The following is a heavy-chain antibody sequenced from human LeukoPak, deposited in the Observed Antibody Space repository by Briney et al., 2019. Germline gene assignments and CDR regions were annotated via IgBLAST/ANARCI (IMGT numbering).Heavy chain of an antibody. Sequence: GSLRLSCAVSGFTFSSSWMHWVRQAPGKGLVWVSHIKTDGSTTAYADSVKGRFTISRDNAKNTLYLQMNSLRVEDTAVYYCARGRPHGNDYWGQGTLVTVSS. CDR3: ARGRPHGNDY. CDR1: GFTFSSSW. J-gene: IGHJ4*02. CDR2: IKTDGSTT. V-gene: IGHV3-74*01. D-gene: IGHD4-23*01.